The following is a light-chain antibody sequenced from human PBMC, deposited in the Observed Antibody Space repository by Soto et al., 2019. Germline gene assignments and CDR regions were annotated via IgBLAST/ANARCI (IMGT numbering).Light chain of an antibody. CDR1: QSVSDR. J-gene: IGKJ4*01. CDR2: GAS. CDR3: QEYNDWRPIT. Sequence: EIVMTQSPDTLSVSPGERATPSCRASQSVSDRVVWYQQKPGQAPRLLIYGASTRAAGIQVRFSGSGSGTEFTLTIASLQFEDFAVYYCQEYNDWRPITFGGGTKV. V-gene: IGKV3-15*01.